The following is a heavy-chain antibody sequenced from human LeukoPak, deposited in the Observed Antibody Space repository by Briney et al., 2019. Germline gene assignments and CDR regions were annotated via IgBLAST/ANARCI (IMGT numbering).Heavy chain of an antibody. V-gene: IGHV1-2*02. Sequence: ASVKVSCKASGYTFTGYYMHWVRQAPGQGLEWMGWINPNSGGTNYAQKFQGRVTMTRDTSISTAYMELSRLRSDDTAVYYCAKRKLNGVGASDYFDYWGQGTLVTVSS. CDR3: AKRKLNGVGASDYFDY. J-gene: IGHJ4*02. CDR1: GYTFTGYY. CDR2: INPNSGGT. D-gene: IGHD1-26*01.